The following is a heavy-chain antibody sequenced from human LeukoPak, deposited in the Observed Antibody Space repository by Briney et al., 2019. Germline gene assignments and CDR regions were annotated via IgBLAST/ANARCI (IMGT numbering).Heavy chain of an antibody. Sequence: SETLSLTCTVSGGSISSYYWSWIRQPAGKGLEWIGRIYTSGSTNYYPSLKSRVTMSVDTSKNQFSLQLSSVPAADTAVYYCARGLGGDYDNWFDPWGQGTLVTVSS. V-gene: IGHV4-4*07. J-gene: IGHJ5*02. CDR2: IYTSGST. D-gene: IGHD4-17*01. CDR3: ARGLGGDYDNWFDP. CDR1: GGSISSYY.